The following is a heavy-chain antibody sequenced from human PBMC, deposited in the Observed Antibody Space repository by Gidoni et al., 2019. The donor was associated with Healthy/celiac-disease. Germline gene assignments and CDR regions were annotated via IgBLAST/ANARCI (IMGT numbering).Heavy chain of an antibody. Sequence: EVQLVESGGGLVKPGGSLRLSCAASGFTFSSYSMNWVRQAPGKGLEWVSSISSSSSYIYYADSVKGRFTISRDNAKNSLYLQMNSLRAEDTAVYYCARDLRQNWYFDLWGRGTLVTVSS. CDR1: GFTFSSYS. J-gene: IGHJ2*01. CDR2: ISSSSSYI. V-gene: IGHV3-21*01. CDR3: ARDLRQNWYFDL.